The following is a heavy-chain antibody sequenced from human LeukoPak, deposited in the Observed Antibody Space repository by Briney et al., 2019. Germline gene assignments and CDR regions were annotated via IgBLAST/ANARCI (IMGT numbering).Heavy chain of an antibody. J-gene: IGHJ4*02. CDR2: IYTSGST. Sequence: PSETLSLTCTVSGGSISSYYWSWIRQPAGKGLEWIGRIYTSGSTNYNPSLKSRVTMSVDTSKNQSSLKLSSVTAADTAVYYCAGARYSYGKPYYFDYWGQGTLVTVPS. V-gene: IGHV4-4*07. CDR1: GGSISSYY. CDR3: AGARYSYGKPYYFDY. D-gene: IGHD5-18*01.